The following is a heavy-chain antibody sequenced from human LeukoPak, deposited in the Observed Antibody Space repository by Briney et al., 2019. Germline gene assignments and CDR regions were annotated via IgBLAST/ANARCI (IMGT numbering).Heavy chain of an antibody. CDR3: TTGLGAADTN. D-gene: IGHD3-16*01. V-gene: IGHV3-15*01. CDR1: GFTFSNTR. Sequence: GSLRLSCAASGFTFSNTRMSWVRQAPGKGLEWVGRIKSKTDGGTTDYAAPVKGRFTISRDDSKNTLYLQMNSLKTEDTAVYYCTTGLGAADTNWGLGTLVTVSS. J-gene: IGHJ4*02. CDR2: IKSKTDGGTT.